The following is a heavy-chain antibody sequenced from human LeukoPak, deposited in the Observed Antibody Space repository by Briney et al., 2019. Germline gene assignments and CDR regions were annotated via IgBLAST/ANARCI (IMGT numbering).Heavy chain of an antibody. Sequence: SETLTLTCTVSGGSISSSSYYWGWIRQPPGKGLEWIGSIYYSGSTYYNPSLKSRVTISVDTSKNQFSLKLSSVTAADTAVYYCARRGTVTTERFDYWGQGALVTVSS. CDR3: ARRGTVTTERFDY. CDR2: IYYSGST. V-gene: IGHV4-39*01. J-gene: IGHJ4*02. D-gene: IGHD4-11*01. CDR1: GGSISSSSYY.